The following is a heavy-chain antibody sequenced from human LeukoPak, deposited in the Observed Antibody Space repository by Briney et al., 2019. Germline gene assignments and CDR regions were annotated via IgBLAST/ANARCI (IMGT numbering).Heavy chain of an antibody. CDR3: ASNYDFWSGNGN. J-gene: IGHJ3*01. Sequence: PGGSLRLSCAASGFTVSSNYMSWVRQAPGKGLEWVSVIYSGGSTYYADSVKGRFTISRDNSKNTLYLQMNSLRAEDTAVYYRASNYDFWSGNGNWGQGTMVTVSS. CDR1: GFTVSSNY. D-gene: IGHD3-3*01. CDR2: IYSGGST. V-gene: IGHV3-66*02.